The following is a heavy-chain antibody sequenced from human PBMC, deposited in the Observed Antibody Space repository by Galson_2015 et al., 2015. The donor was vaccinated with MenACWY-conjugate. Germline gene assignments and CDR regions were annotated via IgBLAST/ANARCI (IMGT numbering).Heavy chain of an antibody. Sequence: SLRLSCAASGFTFSSHAMTWVRQAPGKGLEWVSSISGSGESTYSADSVKGRFTISRDNSKNTLFLHMKSLRDDDTAVYYCARDSQEYWDDWGQGTLVTVS. V-gene: IGHV3-23*01. D-gene: IGHD2/OR15-2a*01. CDR1: GFTFSSHA. J-gene: IGHJ4*02. CDR2: ISGSGEST. CDR3: ARDSQEYWDD.